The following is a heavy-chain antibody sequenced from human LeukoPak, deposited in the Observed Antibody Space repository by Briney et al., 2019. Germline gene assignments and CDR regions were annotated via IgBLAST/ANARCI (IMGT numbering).Heavy chain of an antibody. Sequence: ASVKVSCKASGYTFTRYGISWVRQAPGQGLEWMGGIIPIFGTANYAQKFQGRVTMTRNTSISTAYMELSSLRSEDTAVYYCARGKFCSSTSCSYYYYGMDVWGQGTTVTVSS. V-gene: IGHV1-8*01. CDR2: IIPIFGTA. CDR1: GYTFTRYG. CDR3: ARGKFCSSTSCSYYYYGMDV. D-gene: IGHD2-2*01. J-gene: IGHJ6*02.